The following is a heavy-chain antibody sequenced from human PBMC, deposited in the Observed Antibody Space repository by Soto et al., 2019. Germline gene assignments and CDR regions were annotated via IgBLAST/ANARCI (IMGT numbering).Heavy chain of an antibody. J-gene: IGHJ2*01. CDR2: IKQDGSEK. Sequence: EVQLVESGGGLVQPGGSLRLSCAASGFTFSSYWMSWVRQAPGKGLEWVANIKQDGSEKYYVDSVKGRFTISRDNAKNSLYLQMNSLRAEDTAVYYCARPGEMATPWWYFDLWGRGTLVTVSS. CDR3: ARPGEMATPWWYFDL. CDR1: GFTFSSYW. V-gene: IGHV3-7*01. D-gene: IGHD3-10*01.